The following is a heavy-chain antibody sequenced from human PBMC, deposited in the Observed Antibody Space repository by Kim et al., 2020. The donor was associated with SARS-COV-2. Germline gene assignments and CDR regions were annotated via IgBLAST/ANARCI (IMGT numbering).Heavy chain of an antibody. CDR2: ISAYNGNT. J-gene: IGHJ5*02. CDR3: ARPDWDGYDYLSSPFDP. Sequence: ASVKVSCKASGYTFTSYGISWVRQAPGQGLEWMGWISAYNGNTNYAQKLQGRVTMTTDTSTSTAYMELRSLRSDDTAVYYCARPDWDGYDYLSSPFDPWGQGTLVTVSS. V-gene: IGHV1-18*01. D-gene: IGHD5-12*01. CDR1: GYTFTSYG.